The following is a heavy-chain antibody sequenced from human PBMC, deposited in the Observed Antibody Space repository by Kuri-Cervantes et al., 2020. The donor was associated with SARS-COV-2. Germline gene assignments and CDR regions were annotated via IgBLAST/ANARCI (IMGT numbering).Heavy chain of an antibody. CDR2: IKQDGSEK. D-gene: IGHD2-15*01. J-gene: IGHJ4*02. CDR1: GFTFSSYW. Sequence: GGSLRLSCAASGFTFSSYWMSWVRQAPGKGLEWVANIKQDGSEKYYVDSVKGRFTISRDNAKNSLYLQMNSLRAEDTAVYYCAREEYSGDIVAPDYWGQGTLVTVSS. CDR3: AREEYSGDIVAPDY. V-gene: IGHV3-7*05.